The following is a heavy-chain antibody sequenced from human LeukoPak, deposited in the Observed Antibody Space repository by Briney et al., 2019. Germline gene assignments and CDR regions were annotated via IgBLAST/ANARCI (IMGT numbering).Heavy chain of an antibody. J-gene: IGHJ4*02. Sequence: SETLSLTCTVCGGSISSYYWSWLRQPPGKGLEWIGYIYYSGSTNYNPSLKSRVTISVDTSKNQFSLKLSSVTAADTAVYYCARGLYSSSSGGYYFDYWGQGTLVTVSS. CDR1: GGSISSYY. CDR2: IYYSGST. D-gene: IGHD6-6*01. V-gene: IGHV4-59*01. CDR3: ARGLYSSSSGGYYFDY.